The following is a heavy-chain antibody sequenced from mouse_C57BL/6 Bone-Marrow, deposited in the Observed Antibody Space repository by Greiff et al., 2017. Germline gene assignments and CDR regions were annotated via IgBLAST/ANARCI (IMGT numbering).Heavy chain of an antibody. CDR2: IDPSDSYT. J-gene: IGHJ2*01. CDR1: GYTFTSYW. V-gene: IGHV1-59*01. Sequence: VQLQQPGAELVRPGTSVKLSCKASGYTFTSYWMHWVKQRPGQGLEWIGEIDPSDSYTNYNQKFKGKATLTVDTSSSTAYMQLSSLTSEDSAVYYGASRSDYWGQGTTLTVSS. CDR3: ASRSDY.